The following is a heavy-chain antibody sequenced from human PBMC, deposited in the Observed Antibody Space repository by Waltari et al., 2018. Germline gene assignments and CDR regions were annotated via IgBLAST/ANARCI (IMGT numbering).Heavy chain of an antibody. CDR2: INTNTRNP. CDR3: AREVVPPARVVVNWFDP. Sequence: QVQLVQSGSELKKPVASVKVSCKSSGYSFTNYAITWIRQAPGQGLELMGWINTNTRNPVYVQGFTGRFVFSLDTSINTAYLQINSLKAEDTAVYFCAREVVPPARVVVNWFDPWGQGTLVTVSS. V-gene: IGHV7-4-1*02. J-gene: IGHJ5*02. D-gene: IGHD2-2*01. CDR1: GYSFTNYA.